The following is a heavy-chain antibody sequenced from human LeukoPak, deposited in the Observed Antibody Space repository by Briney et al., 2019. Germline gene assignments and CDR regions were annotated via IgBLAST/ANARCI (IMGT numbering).Heavy chain of an antibody. J-gene: IGHJ4*02. Sequence: GGSLRLSCAASGFTFSSYAMHWVRQAPGKGLEWVAVISYDGSNKCYADSVKGRFTISRDNSKNTLYLQMNSLRAEDTAVYYCARAPGIAAAGYFDYWAREPWSPSPQ. D-gene: IGHD6-13*01. CDR1: GFTFSSYA. V-gene: IGHV3-30-3*01. CDR2: ISYDGSNK. CDR3: ARAPGIAAAGYFDY.